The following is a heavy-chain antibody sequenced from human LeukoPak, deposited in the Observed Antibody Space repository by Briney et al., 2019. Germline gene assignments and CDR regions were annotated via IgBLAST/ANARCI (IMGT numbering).Heavy chain of an antibody. CDR2: INQDGSQR. CDR3: ARVAGY. J-gene: IGHJ4*02. CDR1: GFIFSTSW. V-gene: IGHV3-7*01. Sequence: GGSLRLSCTASGFIFSTSWMTWVRQAPGKGLEWVANINQDGSQRNYLDSVKGRFTISRDNAKNSLYLQMNSLRVDDTAVYYCARVAGYWGQGTLVTVSS.